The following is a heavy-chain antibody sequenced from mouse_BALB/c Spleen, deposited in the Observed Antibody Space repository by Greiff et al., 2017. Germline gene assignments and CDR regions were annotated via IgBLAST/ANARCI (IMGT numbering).Heavy chain of an antibody. V-gene: IGHV5-4*02. CDR2: ISDGGSYT. Sequence: EGKLMESGGGLVKPGGSLKLSCAASGFTFSDYYMYWVRQTPEKRLEWVATISDGGSYTYYPDSVKGRFTISRDNAKNNLYLQMSSLKSEDTAMYYCATIYYDYDGFAYWGQGTLVTVSA. J-gene: IGHJ3*01. CDR3: ATIYYDYDGFAY. CDR1: GFTFSDYY. D-gene: IGHD2-4*01.